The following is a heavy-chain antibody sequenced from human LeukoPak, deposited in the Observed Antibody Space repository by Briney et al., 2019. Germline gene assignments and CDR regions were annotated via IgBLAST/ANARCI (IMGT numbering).Heavy chain of an antibody. CDR2: IFYRGSP. D-gene: IGHD1-26*01. V-gene: IGHV4-39*07. CDR1: DGSINTPNYY. Sequence: SETLSLTCTVFDGSINTPNYYWGWIRQPPGKGLEWIVNIFYRGSPYYGPSLKSRVTISVDTSKNQFSLKLSSVTAADTAVYYCASRDGWSGSYHGFDPWGQGTPVTVSS. J-gene: IGHJ5*02. CDR3: ASRDGWSGSYHGFDP.